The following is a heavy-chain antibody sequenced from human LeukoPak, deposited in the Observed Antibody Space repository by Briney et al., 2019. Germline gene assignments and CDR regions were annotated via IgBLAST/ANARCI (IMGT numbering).Heavy chain of an antibody. V-gene: IGHV3-7*03. D-gene: IGHD3-10*01. Sequence: GGSLRLSCAAAGFTFSSYWMSWVRQAPGKGLEWVANIKQDGSEKYYVDSVKGRFTISRDNAKNSLYLQMNSLRAEDTAVYYCARDKDYGSGSDYNEYVFDFWGQGTMVTVSS. J-gene: IGHJ3*01. CDR3: ARDKDYGSGSDYNEYVFDF. CDR2: IKQDGSEK. CDR1: GFTFSSYW.